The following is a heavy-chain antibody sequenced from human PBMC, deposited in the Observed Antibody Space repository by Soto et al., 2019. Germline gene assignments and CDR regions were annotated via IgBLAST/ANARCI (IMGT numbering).Heavy chain of an antibody. CDR2: ISSNGVGT. CDR1: GFTLSGYD. J-gene: IGHJ6*03. Sequence: EVQLAESGGGLAQPGGSPRLSCAASGFTLSGYDMDWVRQAPGKGLEYVSGISSNGVGTYYANSVQGRFTISRDNSKNTVYLQMGSLRPEDMAVYYCATRARPDFYYMDVWGKGTTVTVSS. D-gene: IGHD6-6*01. CDR3: ATRARPDFYYMDV. V-gene: IGHV3-64*01.